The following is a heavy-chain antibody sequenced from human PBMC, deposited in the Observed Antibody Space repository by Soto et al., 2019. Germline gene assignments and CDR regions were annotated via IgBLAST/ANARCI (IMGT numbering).Heavy chain of an antibody. Sequence: GGSLRLSCAASGFSFTTYGMSWVRQAPGKGLEWVSDISSTGLYTYLADSVKGRFTISRDNSKNTLYLQMNSLKVDDTAVYFCTKSWLFEKNWFDPWGQGTLVTVSS. CDR3: TKSWLFEKNWFDP. CDR1: GFSFTTYG. V-gene: IGHV3-23*01. D-gene: IGHD3-22*01. CDR2: ISSTGLYT. J-gene: IGHJ5*02.